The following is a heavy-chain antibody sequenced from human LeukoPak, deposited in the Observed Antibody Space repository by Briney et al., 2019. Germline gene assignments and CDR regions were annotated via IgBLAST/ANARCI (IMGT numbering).Heavy chain of an antibody. J-gene: IGHJ6*02. D-gene: IGHD3-9*01. CDR3: AGTGAFDWLSDHYYYYGMDV. CDR2: IYYSGST. Sequence: SETLSLTCTVSGGSISSSSYYWGWIRQPPGKGLEWIGSIYYSGSTYYNPSLKSRVTISVDTSKNQFSLKLSSVTAADTAVYYCAGTGAFDWLSDHYYYYGMDVWGQGTTVTVSS. CDR1: GGSISSSSYY. V-gene: IGHV4-39*07.